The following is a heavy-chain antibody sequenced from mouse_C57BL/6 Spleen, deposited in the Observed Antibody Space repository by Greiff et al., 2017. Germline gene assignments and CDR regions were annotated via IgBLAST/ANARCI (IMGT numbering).Heavy chain of an antibody. CDR3: ARGAWDYYAMDY. CDR1: GFTFSDYG. D-gene: IGHD4-1*01. CDR2: ISSGSSTI. J-gene: IGHJ4*01. Sequence: EVNVVESGGGLVKPGGSLKLSCAASGFTFSDYGMHWVRQAPEKGLEWVAYISSGSSTIYYADTVKGQFTISRDNAKNTLFLQMTSLRSEDTAMYYCARGAWDYYAMDYWGQGTSVTVSS. V-gene: IGHV5-17*01.